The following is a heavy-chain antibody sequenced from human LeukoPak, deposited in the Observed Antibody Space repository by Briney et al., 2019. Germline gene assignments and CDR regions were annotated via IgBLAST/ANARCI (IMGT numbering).Heavy chain of an antibody. CDR1: GGSISSGSYY. CDR3: ASQRPMVRG. D-gene: IGHD3-10*01. V-gene: IGHV4-61*02. J-gene: IGHJ4*02. Sequence: SETLSLTCTVSGGSISSGSYYWSWIRQPAGKGLEWIGRIYSSGSTNYNPSLKSRVTISVDTSKNQFSLKLSSVTAADTAVYYCASQRPMVRGWGQGTLVTVSS. CDR2: IYSSGST.